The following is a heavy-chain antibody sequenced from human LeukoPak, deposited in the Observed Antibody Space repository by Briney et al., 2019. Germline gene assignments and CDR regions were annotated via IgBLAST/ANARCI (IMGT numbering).Heavy chain of an antibody. CDR1: GYTFTSYA. V-gene: IGHV1-18*01. D-gene: IGHD3-10*01. Sequence: GASVKVSCKASGYTFTSYAMNWVRQAPGQGLEWMGWISAYNGNTNYAQKLQGRVTMTTDTSTSTAYMELRSLRSDDTAVYYCARDNMVRGVITKIKPYYYGMDVWGQGTTVTVSS. J-gene: IGHJ6*02. CDR3: ARDNMVRGVITKIKPYYYGMDV. CDR2: ISAYNGNT.